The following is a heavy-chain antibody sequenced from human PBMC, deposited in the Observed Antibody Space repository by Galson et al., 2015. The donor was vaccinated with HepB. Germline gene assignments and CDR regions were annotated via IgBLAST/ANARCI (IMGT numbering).Heavy chain of an antibody. CDR2: VNSGGDGT. Sequence: SLRLSCAVSGFTFSSYAMSWVRQAPGEGLEWVSTVNSGGDGTHYADSVKGRFTISRDNSKNTLFLQMNSLRAEDTAVYYCARRGSSSIYSYFDLWGRGTLVSVSS. CDR3: ARRGSSSIYSYFDL. CDR1: GFTFSSYA. J-gene: IGHJ2*01. D-gene: IGHD6-6*01. V-gene: IGHV3-23*01.